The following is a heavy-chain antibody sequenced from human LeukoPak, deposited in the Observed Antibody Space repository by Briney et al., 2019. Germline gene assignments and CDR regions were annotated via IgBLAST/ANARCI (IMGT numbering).Heavy chain of an antibody. Sequence: GESLKISCKGSGYSLTSYWIGWVRQMPGKGQEWMGIIYPGDADTRYSPVCQGQVTISADKSITTAYLQWCSLKASDTAMYYCATLTRSRDFWSGDYRGSASDSWGKGTLVTVSS. CDR1: GYSLTSYW. D-gene: IGHD3-3*01. V-gene: IGHV5-51*01. CDR3: ATLTRSRDFWSGDYRGSASDS. J-gene: IGHJ4*02. CDR2: IYPGDADT.